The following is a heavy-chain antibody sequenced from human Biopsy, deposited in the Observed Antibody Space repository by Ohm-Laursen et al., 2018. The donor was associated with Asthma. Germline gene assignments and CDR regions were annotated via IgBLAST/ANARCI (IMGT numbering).Heavy chain of an antibody. Sequence: SLRLSCTASGFTFSQYNMNWVRQAPGKGLEWVSSITDTSRYIKYADCVKGRFTIARDNAKNSLYLQMNSLRDEDTAVYYCASDGPELPTELDYWGPGTLVTVSS. D-gene: IGHD1-14*01. J-gene: IGHJ4*02. V-gene: IGHV3-21*01. CDR2: ITDTSRYI. CDR1: GFTFSQYN. CDR3: ASDGPELPTELDY.